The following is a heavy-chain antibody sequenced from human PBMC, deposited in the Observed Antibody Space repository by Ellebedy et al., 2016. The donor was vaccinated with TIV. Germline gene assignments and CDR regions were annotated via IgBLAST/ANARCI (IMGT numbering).Heavy chain of an antibody. CDR2: TYYRSKWYA. CDR1: GDSVLSNTAA. CDR3: ARDGKDSGWYGDDYYYGLDV. J-gene: IGHJ6*02. V-gene: IGHV6-1*01. D-gene: IGHD6-19*01. Sequence: SQTLSLTCAISGDSVLSNTAAWNWIRQSPSRGLGWLGRTYYRSKWYADYALSVKGRITINPETSKNRFSLQLNSVTPEDTAVYYCARDGKDSGWYGDDYYYGLDVWGQGTTVTVSS.